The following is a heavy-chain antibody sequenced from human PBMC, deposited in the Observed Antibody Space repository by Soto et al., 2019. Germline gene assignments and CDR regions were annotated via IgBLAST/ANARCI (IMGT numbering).Heavy chain of an antibody. V-gene: IGHV3-30*18. CDR1: GFTFSSYG. J-gene: IGHJ6*02. CDR2: ISYDGSNK. Sequence: GGSLRLSCAASGFTFSSYGMHWVRQAPGKGLEWVAVISYDGSNKYYADSVKGRFTISRDNSKNTLYLQMNSLRAEDTAVYYCAKDLYHGLRGYGMDVWGQGTTVTVSS. CDR3: AKDLYHGLRGYGMDV. D-gene: IGHD5-12*01.